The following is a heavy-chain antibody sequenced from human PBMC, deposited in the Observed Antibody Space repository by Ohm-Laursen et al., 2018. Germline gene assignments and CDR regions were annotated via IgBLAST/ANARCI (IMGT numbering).Heavy chain of an antibody. J-gene: IGHJ3*02. Sequence: SVKVSCKASGGTFSSYAISWVRQAPGQGLEWMGRIIPILGIANYAQKFQGRVTITADKSTSTAYMELRSLRSDDTAVYYCARMYYYDASAFDIWGQGTMVTVSS. CDR2: IIPILGIA. CDR3: ARMYYYDASAFDI. CDR1: GGTFSSYA. D-gene: IGHD3-22*01. V-gene: IGHV1-69*04.